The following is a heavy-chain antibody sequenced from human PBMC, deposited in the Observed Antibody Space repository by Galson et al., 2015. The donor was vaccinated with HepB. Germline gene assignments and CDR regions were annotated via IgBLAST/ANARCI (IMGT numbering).Heavy chain of an antibody. CDR1: GGSFSGYY. D-gene: IGHD4-17*01. V-gene: IGHV4-34*01. J-gene: IGHJ4*02. Sequence: ETLSLTCAVYGGSFSGYYWNWIRQPPGKGLEWIGEINHSGITNYNPSLKSRVAFSVDTSKNQFSLNLSSVTAADTAVYYCASSLVYGDLLDWGQGTLVTVSS. CDR2: INHSGIT. CDR3: ASSLVYGDLLD.